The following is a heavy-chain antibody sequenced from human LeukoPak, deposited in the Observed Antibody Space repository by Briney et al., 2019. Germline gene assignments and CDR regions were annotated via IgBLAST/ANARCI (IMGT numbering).Heavy chain of an antibody. CDR2: IISSSSTI. CDR1: GFTFSSYS. J-gene: IGHJ4*02. V-gene: IGHV3-48*01. Sequence: GGSLRLSCAASGFTFSSYSMNWVRQAPGKGLEWVSYIISSSSTIYYADSVKGRFTISRDNAKNSLYLQMNSLRAEDTAVYYCARRGANDYWGQGTLVTVSS. CDR3: ARRGANDY. D-gene: IGHD1-26*01.